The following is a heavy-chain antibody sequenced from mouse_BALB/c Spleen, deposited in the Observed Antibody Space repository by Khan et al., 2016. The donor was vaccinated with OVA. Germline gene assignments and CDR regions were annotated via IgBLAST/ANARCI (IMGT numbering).Heavy chain of an antibody. CDR1: GLSLTNYG. CDR3: ALLYCGDDSFTY. Sequence: QVQLQESGPGLVAPSHSLSITCTVTGLSLTNYGISWIRQPPGKGLEWLGAIWGDGSTNYHTALISRQSINTDNSKSQVFLKQNSLQTDDTATYSCALLYCGDDSFTYWGQGTLVTVSA. V-gene: IGHV2-3*01. J-gene: IGHJ3*01. D-gene: IGHD2-2*01. CDR2: IWGDGST.